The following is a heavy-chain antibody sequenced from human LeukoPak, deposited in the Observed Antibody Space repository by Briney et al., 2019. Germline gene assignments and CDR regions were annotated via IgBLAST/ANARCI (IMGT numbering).Heavy chain of an antibody. CDR2: ITHDGSNK. D-gene: IGHD2-2*02. CDR1: GFTFSTYG. J-gene: IGHJ4*02. CDR3: ALGFCGSASCYTGY. Sequence: PGGSLRLSCAASGFTFSTYGIHWVRQAPGKGLEWVAGITHDGSNKYYAVPEKGRFTISRDNSENTLYLHMDSLRVEDTAVYYCALGFCGSASCYTGYWGQGTLVTVSS. V-gene: IGHV3-33*05.